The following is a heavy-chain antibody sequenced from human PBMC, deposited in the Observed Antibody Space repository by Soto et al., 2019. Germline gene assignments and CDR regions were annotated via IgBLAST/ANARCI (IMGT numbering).Heavy chain of an antibody. CDR3: AKSYEGFHYDSSGYYYASIGY. V-gene: IGHV3-30*18. J-gene: IGHJ4*02. CDR1: GFTFSSYG. D-gene: IGHD3-22*01. Sequence: GGSLRLSCAASGFTFSSYGMHWVRQAPGKGLEWVAVISYDGSNKYYADSVKGRFTISRDNSKNTLYLQMNSLRAEDTAVYYCAKSYEGFHYDSSGYYYASIGYWGQGTLVTVSS. CDR2: ISYDGSNK.